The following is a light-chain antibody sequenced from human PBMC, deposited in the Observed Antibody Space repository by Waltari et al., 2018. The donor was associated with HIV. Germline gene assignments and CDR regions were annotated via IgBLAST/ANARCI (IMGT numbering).Light chain of an antibody. J-gene: IGLJ2*01. V-gene: IGLV2-23*02. Sequence: QSALTQPASVSGSPGQSITISCTGTSSAVGGYNLVSWYQQHPGKAPKLMIYEVSTRPSGVSNRFSGSKSGNTASLTISGLQAEEEADYYCCAYAGSTTYVIFGGGTKLTVL. CDR1: SSAVGGYNL. CDR3: CAYAGSTTYVI. CDR2: EVS.